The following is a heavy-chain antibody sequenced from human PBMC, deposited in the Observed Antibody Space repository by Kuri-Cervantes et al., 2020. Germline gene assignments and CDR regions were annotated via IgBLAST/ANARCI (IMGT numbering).Heavy chain of an antibody. CDR2: IIPIFGTA. V-gene: IGHV1-69*05. Sequence: SVKVSCKASGGTFSSYAISWVRQAPGQGLEWMGGIIPIFGTASYAQKFQGRVTMTRDTSISTAYMELSRLRSDDTAVYYCARDLGLLWGYWGQGTLVTVSS. J-gene: IGHJ4*02. CDR1: GGTFSSYA. D-gene: IGHD2-2*01. CDR3: ARDLGLLWGY.